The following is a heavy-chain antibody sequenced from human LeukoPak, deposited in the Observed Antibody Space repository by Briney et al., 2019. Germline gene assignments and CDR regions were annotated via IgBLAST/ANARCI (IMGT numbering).Heavy chain of an antibody. CDR1: GFTFSSYG. CDR2: ISGSGANT. Sequence: PGGSLRLSCAASGFTFSSYGMHWVRQAPGKGLEWVSGISGSGANTYYADSVKGRFTISRDNSKNTVYLQMNSLRAEDTAVYYCARDLSLIALTDWGQGTLVTVSS. J-gene: IGHJ4*02. CDR3: ARDLSLIALTD. D-gene: IGHD3-22*01. V-gene: IGHV3-23*01.